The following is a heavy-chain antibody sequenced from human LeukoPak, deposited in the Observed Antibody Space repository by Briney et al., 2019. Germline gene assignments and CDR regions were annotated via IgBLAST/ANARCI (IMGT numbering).Heavy chain of an antibody. J-gene: IGHJ4*02. Sequence: PSETLSLTCTVSGGSISSYYWSGIRQPPGKGLEWIGYIYYSGSTNYNPSLKSRVTISVDTSKNQFSLKLSSVTAADTAVYYCARGSIYYYGSAIFDYWGQGTLVTVSS. CDR3: ARGSIYYYGSAIFDY. D-gene: IGHD3-10*01. V-gene: IGHV4-59*01. CDR1: GGSISSYY. CDR2: IYYSGST.